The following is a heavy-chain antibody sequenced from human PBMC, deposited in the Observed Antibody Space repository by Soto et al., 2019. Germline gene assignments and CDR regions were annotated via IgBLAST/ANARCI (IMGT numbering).Heavy chain of an antibody. V-gene: IGHV3-23*01. Sequence: EVQVLESGGGLIQPGGTLRLSCAASRFIFSDFAMSWVRQAPGKGLEWVSRIYGGGNGPHYADSVKGRVTISRDNSMNTLYLQMNSLRAEDTAVYYCAKMEGMDPWAYSFDYWGQGTLVTVSS. CDR1: RFIFSDFA. J-gene: IGHJ4*02. CDR3: AKMEGMDPWAYSFDY. CDR2: IYGGGNGP. D-gene: IGHD2-2*03.